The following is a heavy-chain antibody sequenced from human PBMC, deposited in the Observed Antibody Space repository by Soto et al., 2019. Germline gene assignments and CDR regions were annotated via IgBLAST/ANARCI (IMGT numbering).Heavy chain of an antibody. Sequence: SQTLSLTCAISGDSVSSNSAAWNWIRQSPSRGLEWLGRTYYRSKWYNDYAVSVKSRITINPDTSKNQFSLHLNSVTPEDTAVYYCARDPNIVLVPAALRSYYYYYGMDVWGQGTTVTVSS. CDR1: GDSVSSNSAA. D-gene: IGHD2-2*01. J-gene: IGHJ6*02. V-gene: IGHV6-1*01. CDR2: TYYRSKWYN. CDR3: ARDPNIVLVPAALRSYYYYYGMDV.